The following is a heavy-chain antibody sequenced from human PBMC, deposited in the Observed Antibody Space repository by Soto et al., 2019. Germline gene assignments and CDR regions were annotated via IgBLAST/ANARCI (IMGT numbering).Heavy chain of an antibody. CDR2: IIPIFGTA. V-gene: IGHV1-69*01. J-gene: IGHJ6*02. Sequence: QVQLVQSGAEVKKPGSSVKVSCKASGGTFSSYAISWVRQAPGQGLEWMGEIIPIFGTANYAQQFQGRVTITADESTSTAYMELSSLRSEDTAVYYCARAFLGTDRGYSYGPYYYGMDVWGQGTTVTVSS. D-gene: IGHD5-18*01. CDR3: ARAFLGTDRGYSYGPYYYGMDV. CDR1: GGTFSSYA.